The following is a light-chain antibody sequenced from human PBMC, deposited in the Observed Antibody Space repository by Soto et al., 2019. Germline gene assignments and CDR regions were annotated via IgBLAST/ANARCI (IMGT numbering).Light chain of an antibody. CDR2: GAS. CDR1: QTFSNTF. CDR3: QQRSNWPIT. V-gene: IGKV3D-20*02. J-gene: IGKJ5*01. Sequence: EIVLTQSPATLSLSPGERATLSCRASQTFSNTFLSWFQQIPGQAPRLLIYGASSRPTDIPARFSGSGSGTDFTLTISSLEPEDFALYYCQQRSNWPITFGQGTRLEIK.